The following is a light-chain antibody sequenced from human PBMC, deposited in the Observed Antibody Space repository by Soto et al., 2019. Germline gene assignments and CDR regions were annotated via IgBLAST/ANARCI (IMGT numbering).Light chain of an antibody. J-gene: IGKJ4*01. Sequence: IHMTQSPSSLSVSLGDRVTITCRTSQNINAWLAWYQQRPGQAPKLLIYDASTVQSGVPSRFSGGGSGTDFTLTISSLQPEDFATYYCQQLNSYPLTFGGGTKVDI. CDR3: QQLNSYPLT. CDR1: QNINAW. CDR2: DAS. V-gene: IGKV1-5*01.